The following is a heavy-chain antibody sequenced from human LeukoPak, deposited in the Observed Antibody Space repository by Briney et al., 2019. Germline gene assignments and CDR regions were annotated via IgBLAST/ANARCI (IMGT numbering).Heavy chain of an antibody. CDR1: GFTFSSYG. CDR3: ARYCSGGSCYRYYGMDV. CDR2: IWYDGSNK. Sequence: PGRSLRLSCAASGFTFSSYGMHWVRQAPGKGLEWVAVIWYDGSNKYYADSVKGRFTISRDNSKNTLYLQMNSLRAEDTAVYYCARYCSGGSCYRYYGMDVWGKGTTVTVSS. V-gene: IGHV3-33*01. J-gene: IGHJ6*04. D-gene: IGHD2-15*01.